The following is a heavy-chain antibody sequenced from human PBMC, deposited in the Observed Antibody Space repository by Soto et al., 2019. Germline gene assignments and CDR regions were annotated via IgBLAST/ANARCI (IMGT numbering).Heavy chain of an antibody. Sequence: PGGSLRLSCAASVFTFSSYWMSWVRQAPGKGLEWVANIKQDGSEKYYVDSVKGRFTISRDNAKNSLYLQMNSLRAEDTAVYYCARDGSGSYIGPLNWFDPWGQGTLVTVSS. V-gene: IGHV3-7*01. D-gene: IGHD3-10*01. CDR1: VFTFSSYW. CDR3: ARDGSGSYIGPLNWFDP. J-gene: IGHJ5*02. CDR2: IKQDGSEK.